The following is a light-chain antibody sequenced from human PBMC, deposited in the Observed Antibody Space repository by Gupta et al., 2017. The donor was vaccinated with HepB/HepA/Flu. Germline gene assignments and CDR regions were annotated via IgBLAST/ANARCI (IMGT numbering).Light chain of an antibody. V-gene: IGLV1-47*01. CDR2: RNN. Sequence: QSVLTQPPSASGTPGPRVPLSCSGSSSKMGSNYVDGYQQRRGTAPKLLSYRNNQRPSGVPDRCSGSKSGTSASLAISGLRSEDEADYYCAAWDDSLSGLYVFGTGTKVTVL. J-gene: IGLJ1*01. CDR1: SSKMGSNY. CDR3: AAWDDSLSGLYV.